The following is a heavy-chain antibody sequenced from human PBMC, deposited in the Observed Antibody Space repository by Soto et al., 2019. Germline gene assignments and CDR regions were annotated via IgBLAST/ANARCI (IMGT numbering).Heavy chain of an antibody. CDR2: VYYSGTT. V-gene: IGHV4-31*03. CDR1: GGSIGRGGHY. D-gene: IGHD3-16*02. Sequence: SETLSLTCTVSGGSIGRGGHYWSWVRQHPGKGLEWIGYVYYSGTTYYNPSLRSRVTISVDTSKNQFSLRLRSVTAADTAVYYCTTDRLFYLWGNYRRDYYYYYGMDVWGQGTRVTVSS. CDR3: TTDRLFYLWGNYRRDYYYYYGMDV. J-gene: IGHJ6*02.